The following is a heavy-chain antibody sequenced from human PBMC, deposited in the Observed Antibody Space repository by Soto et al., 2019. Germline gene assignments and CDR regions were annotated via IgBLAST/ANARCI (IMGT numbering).Heavy chain of an antibody. Sequence: QVQLQESGPGLVKPSQTLSLTCTASGGSINSGTYYWSWIGQHPEKGLEWISYIDNSGSTYSNPSLKSRITNYLDTSKNHFSLKITSITAADTPVYYCARGGTSDYGPGHVDAVDIWGPGTRVTVSS. V-gene: IGHV4-31*03. D-gene: IGHD3-22*01. CDR1: GGSINSGTYY. J-gene: IGHJ3*02. CDR3: ARGGTSDYGPGHVDAVDI. CDR2: IDNSGST.